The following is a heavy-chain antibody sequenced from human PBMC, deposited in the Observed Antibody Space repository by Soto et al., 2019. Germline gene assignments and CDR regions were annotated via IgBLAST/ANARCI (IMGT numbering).Heavy chain of an antibody. V-gene: IGHV3-11*01. CDR1: GFTLNDYY. CDR3: ARQSSDGYNDPDY. Sequence: QVQLVDSGGGLVKPGGSLRLSCAASGFTLNDYYMSWIRQVPGKGLEWVSYLSRSTGSTRYFADSVRGRFTISRDNARNSLYLQMNSLRDEDTAVYYCARQSSDGYNDPDYWGQGNLVTVSS. CDR2: LSRSTGSTR. J-gene: IGHJ4*02. D-gene: IGHD5-12*01.